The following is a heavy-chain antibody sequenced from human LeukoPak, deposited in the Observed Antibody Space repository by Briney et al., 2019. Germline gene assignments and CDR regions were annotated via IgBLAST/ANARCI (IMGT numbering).Heavy chain of an antibody. CDR1: GYTFTSYY. CDR3: ARRYYDTSGYREYFQY. Sequence: GASVKVSCKASGYTFTSYYMHWVRQAPGQGLEWMGWINPNSGGTNYAQKFQGRVTMTRDTSISTAYMELSKLRSDDTAVYYCARRYYDTSGYREYFQYWGQGTLVTVSS. CDR2: INPNSGGT. D-gene: IGHD3-22*01. J-gene: IGHJ1*01. V-gene: IGHV1-2*02.